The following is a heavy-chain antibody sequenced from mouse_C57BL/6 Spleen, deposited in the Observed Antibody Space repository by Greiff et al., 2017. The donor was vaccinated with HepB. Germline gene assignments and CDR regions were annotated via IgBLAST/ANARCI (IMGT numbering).Heavy chain of an antibody. J-gene: IGHJ3*01. CDR2: INPNNGGT. Sequence: EVQLQQSGPELVKPGASVKISCKASGYTFTDYYMNWVKQSHGKSLEWIGDINPNNGGTSYNQKFKGKATLTVDKSSSTAYMELRSLTSEDSAVYYCARSAIYYDYEGFAYWGQGTLVTVSA. D-gene: IGHD2-4*01. CDR3: ARSAIYYDYEGFAY. V-gene: IGHV1-26*01. CDR1: GYTFTDYY.